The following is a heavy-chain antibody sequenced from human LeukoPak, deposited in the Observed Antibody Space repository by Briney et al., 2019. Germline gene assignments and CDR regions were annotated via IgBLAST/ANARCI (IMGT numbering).Heavy chain of an antibody. CDR3: ASSTGTTLSGYYYYGMDV. Sequence: SETLSLTCAVYGGSFSGYYWSWIRQPPGKGLEWIGEINHSGSTNYNPSLKSRVTISVDTSKNQFSLKLSSVPAADTAVYYCASSTGTTLSGYYYYGMDVWGQGTTVTVSS. V-gene: IGHV4-34*01. CDR2: INHSGST. D-gene: IGHD1-1*01. J-gene: IGHJ6*02. CDR1: GGSFSGYY.